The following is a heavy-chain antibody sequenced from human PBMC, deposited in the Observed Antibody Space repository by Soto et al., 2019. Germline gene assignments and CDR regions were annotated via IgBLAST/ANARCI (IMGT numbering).Heavy chain of an antibody. Sequence: GGSLRLSCAASGFTFTRYSMNWVRQAPGKGLEWVSSISSTTNYIYYGDSMKGRFTISRDNATNSLYLEMNSLRAEDTAVYYCARESEDLTSTFDYWGQGTLVTVSS. CDR3: ARESEDLTSTFDY. V-gene: IGHV3-21*06. CDR1: GFTFTRYS. CDR2: ISSTTNYI. J-gene: IGHJ4*02.